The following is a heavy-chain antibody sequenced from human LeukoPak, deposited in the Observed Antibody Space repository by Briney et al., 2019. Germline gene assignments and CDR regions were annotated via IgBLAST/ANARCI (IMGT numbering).Heavy chain of an antibody. CDR2: IKQDGSEK. Sequence: GGSLRLSCAGSGFIVNSNYMGWVRQAPGKGLEWVANIKQDGSEKYYVDSVKGRFTISRDNARNSLFLQMNSLRAEDTAVYYCARTCNSWYFDYWGQGTLVTVSS. D-gene: IGHD6-13*01. V-gene: IGHV3-7*01. CDR1: GFIVNSNY. CDR3: ARTCNSWYFDY. J-gene: IGHJ4*02.